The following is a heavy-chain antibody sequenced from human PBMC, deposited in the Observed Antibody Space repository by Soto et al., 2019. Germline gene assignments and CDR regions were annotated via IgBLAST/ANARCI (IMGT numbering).Heavy chain of an antibody. V-gene: IGHV3-64*01. CDR3: ARDPDYSNYSPAFDI. CDR1: GFSFSSYA. Sequence: QPGGSLRLSCAASGFSFSSYAMHWVRQAPGKGLEYVSAISSNGGSTYYANSVKGRFTISRDNSKNTLYLQMGSLRAEDMAVYYCARDPDYSNYSPAFDIWGQGTMVTVSS. CDR2: ISSNGGST. J-gene: IGHJ3*02. D-gene: IGHD4-4*01.